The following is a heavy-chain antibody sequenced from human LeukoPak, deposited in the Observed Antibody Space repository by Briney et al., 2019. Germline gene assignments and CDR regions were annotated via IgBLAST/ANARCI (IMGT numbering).Heavy chain of an antibody. CDR2: ISGSGGST. Sequence: GGSLRLSCAASGVTFRSYAMSWVRQAPGKGLEWVSLISGSGGSTYYADSVKGRFTISRDNSKNTLYLQMNSLSTEDTAKYSCAKETSPCSGGSCYYAFDIWGQGTMVTVSS. CDR3: AKETSPCSGGSCYYAFDI. V-gene: IGHV3-23*01. J-gene: IGHJ3*02. CDR1: GVTFRSYA. D-gene: IGHD2-15*01.